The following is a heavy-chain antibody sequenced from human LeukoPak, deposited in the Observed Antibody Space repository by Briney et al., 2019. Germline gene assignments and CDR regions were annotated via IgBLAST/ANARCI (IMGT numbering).Heavy chain of an antibody. Sequence: SETLSLTCTVSGGSISNYYWSWIRQPPGKGLEWIGYIYNSGSTNYNPSLKNRVTISVDTSKNQLPLNLRSVTAADTAAYYCARVGTSGSSVAYDYWGQGTLVTVSS. CDR3: ARVGTSGSSVAYDY. J-gene: IGHJ4*02. CDR1: GGSISNYY. CDR2: IYNSGST. D-gene: IGHD3-10*01. V-gene: IGHV4-59*01.